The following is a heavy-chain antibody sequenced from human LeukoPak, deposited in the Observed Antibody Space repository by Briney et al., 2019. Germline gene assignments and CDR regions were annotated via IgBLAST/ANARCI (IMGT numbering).Heavy chain of an antibody. Sequence: GGSLRLSCAASGFTFSNYVMSWVRQAPGKGLEWVSGISGSGDSTYYADSVKGRFTISRDNSKNTLYLQMNSLRVEDTAAYYCAKVRTPSGWFNSDYWGQGTLVTVSS. CDR2: ISGSGDST. J-gene: IGHJ4*02. CDR1: GFTFSNYV. CDR3: AKVRTPSGWFNSDY. D-gene: IGHD6-19*01. V-gene: IGHV3-23*01.